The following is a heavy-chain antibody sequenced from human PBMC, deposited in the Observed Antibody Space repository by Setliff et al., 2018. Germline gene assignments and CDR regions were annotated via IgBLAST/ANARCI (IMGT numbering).Heavy chain of an antibody. CDR3: ARDVFPYRYEGAFDI. CDR2: INPSSGRT. J-gene: IGHJ3*02. D-gene: IGHD3-16*02. Sequence: ASVKVSCKASGYTFTSHYMHWVRQAPGLGLEWMGTINPSSGRTSYAQKFQVRVTMTRDTSTCTVYMDMSSLRTADTAVYYCARDVFPYRYEGAFDIWGQGTMVTVSS. V-gene: IGHV1-46*01. CDR1: GYTFTSHY.